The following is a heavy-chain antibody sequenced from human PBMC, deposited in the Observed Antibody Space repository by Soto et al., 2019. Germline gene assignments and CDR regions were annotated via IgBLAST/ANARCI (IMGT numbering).Heavy chain of an antibody. D-gene: IGHD3-22*01. CDR3: ARMPTWSTYYDSSGYLDY. CDR2: ISAYNGNT. V-gene: IGHV1-18*01. J-gene: IGHJ4*02. CDR1: GYTFTSYG. Sequence: QVQLVQSGAEVKKPGASVKVSCKASGYTFTSYGISWVRQAPGQGLEWMGWISAYNGNTNYAQKLQGRVTMTTDTSTRTAYMELRSLRSDDTAVYYCARMPTWSTYYDSSGYLDYWGQGTLVTVSS.